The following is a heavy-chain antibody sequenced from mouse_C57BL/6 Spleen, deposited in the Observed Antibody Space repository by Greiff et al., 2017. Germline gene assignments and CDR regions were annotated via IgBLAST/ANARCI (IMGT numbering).Heavy chain of an antibody. CDR1: GYSFTDYN. Sequence: EVQLQPFGPELVKPGASVKISCQASGYSFTDYNMNWVKPSNGKSLEWIGVINPNYGTTRYNQKFKGKATLHVEQYSSTAYMQLNSRTSEDSAVYDCAEGETALGAMDYWGQGTSVTVSS. CDR3: AEGETALGAMDY. V-gene: IGHV1-39*01. J-gene: IGHJ4*01. CDR2: INPNYGTT. D-gene: IGHD3-2*01.